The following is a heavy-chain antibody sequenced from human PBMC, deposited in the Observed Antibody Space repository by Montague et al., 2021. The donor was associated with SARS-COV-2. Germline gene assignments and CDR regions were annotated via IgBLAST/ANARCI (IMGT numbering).Heavy chain of an antibody. CDR3: AKGRTQSFDY. Sequence: SLRLSCAASGFTFSSYAMSWVRQAPGKGLEWVSAIRNGGTSTYYADSVKGRFTISRDNSKNTLYLQMNSLRAEDTAVYYCAKGRTQSFDYWGQGTLVTVSS. J-gene: IGHJ4*02. CDR1: GFTFSSYA. V-gene: IGHV3-23*01. CDR2: IRNGGTST. D-gene: IGHD3-10*01.